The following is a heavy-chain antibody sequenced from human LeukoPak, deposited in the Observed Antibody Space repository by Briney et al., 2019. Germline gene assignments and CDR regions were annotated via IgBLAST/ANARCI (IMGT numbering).Heavy chain of an antibody. D-gene: IGHD3-9*01. CDR1: GDYITTTNYY. CDR3: ARRSRLYKHETTGYHDS. CDR2: VFYSGTT. Sequence: SETLSLTCNVSGDYITTTNYYWAWLRQPPGKGLEWTASVFYSGTTYYNPSLKSRVVISMDTSRKQISLRLSSVTATDTAIYYCARRSRLYKHETTGYHDSWGQGTLVTVSS. V-gene: IGHV4-39*01. J-gene: IGHJ4*02.